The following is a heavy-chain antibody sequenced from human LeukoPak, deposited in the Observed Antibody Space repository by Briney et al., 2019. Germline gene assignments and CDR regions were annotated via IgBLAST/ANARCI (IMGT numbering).Heavy chain of an antibody. J-gene: IGHJ4*02. CDR2: IYYSGST. V-gene: IGHV4-59*12. CDR1: GGSISSYY. D-gene: IGHD3-10*01. Sequence: TSETLPLTCTVSGGSISSYYWSWIRQPPGKGLEWIGYIYYSGSTNYNPSLKSRVTISVDTSKNQFSLKLSSVTAADTAVYYCVRGGRGSRNGSRRYFDYWGQGTLVTVSS. CDR3: VRGGRGSRNGSRRYFDY.